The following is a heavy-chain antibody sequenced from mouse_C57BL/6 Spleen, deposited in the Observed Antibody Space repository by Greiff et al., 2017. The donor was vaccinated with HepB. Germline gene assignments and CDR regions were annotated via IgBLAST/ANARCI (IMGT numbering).Heavy chain of an antibody. CDR1: GFTFSSYA. V-gene: IGHV5-4*01. CDR2: ISDGGSYT. J-gene: IGHJ2*01. Sequence: EVKLMESGGGLVKPGGSLKLSCAASGFTFSSYAMSWVRQTPEKRLEWVATISDGGSYTYYPDNVKGRFTISRDNAKNNLYLQMSHLKSEDTAMYYCARDIITDYYGSSLDYWGQGTTLTVSS. CDR3: ARDIITDYYGSSLDY. D-gene: IGHD1-1*01.